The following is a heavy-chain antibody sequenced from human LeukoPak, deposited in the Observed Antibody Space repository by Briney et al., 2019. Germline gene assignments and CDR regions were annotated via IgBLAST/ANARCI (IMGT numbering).Heavy chain of an antibody. CDR3: ARDIEAAGLFLDY. CDR1: GFPLSSNG. J-gene: IGHJ4*02. Sequence: GGPLGPSCEPSGFPLSSNGITWSRKAPGKGREGGANMKDDGSEKYYVDSVKGRFTISRDNAKNSLYLQMNSLRAEDTAVYYCARDIEAAGLFLDYWGQGTLVTVSS. CDR2: MKDDGSEK. V-gene: IGHV3-7*01. D-gene: IGHD6-13*01.